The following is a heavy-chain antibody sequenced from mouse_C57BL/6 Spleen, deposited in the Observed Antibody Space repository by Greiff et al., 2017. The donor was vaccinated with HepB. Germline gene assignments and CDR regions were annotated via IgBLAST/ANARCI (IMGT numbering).Heavy chain of an antibody. D-gene: IGHD2-4*01. Sequence: EVKLQESGPGLVKPSQSLSLTCSVTGYSITSGYYWNWIRQFPGNKLEWMGYISYDGSNNYNRSLKNRISITRDTSKNQFFLKLNSVTTEDTATYYCARAPIYYDYDEGFAYWGQGTLVTVSA. CDR1: GYSITSGYY. CDR3: ARAPIYYDYDEGFAY. V-gene: IGHV3-6*01. J-gene: IGHJ3*01. CDR2: ISYDGSN.